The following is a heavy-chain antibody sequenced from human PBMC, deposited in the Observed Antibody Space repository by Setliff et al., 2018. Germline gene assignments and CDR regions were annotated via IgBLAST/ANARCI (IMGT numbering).Heavy chain of an antibody. CDR2: IYTSGTT. CDR1: GDSLSSGPYY. D-gene: IGHD4-17*01. Sequence: SETLSLTCTVSGDSLSSGPYYWTWVRQPAGKGLEWIGHIYTSGTTNYSPSLRSRVTISADTSKNQFSLQLNSVTATDTAVYYCARGRLLYVGDSHYFDNWGQGTLVTVSS. CDR3: ARGRLLYVGDSHYFDN. J-gene: IGHJ4*02. V-gene: IGHV4-61*09.